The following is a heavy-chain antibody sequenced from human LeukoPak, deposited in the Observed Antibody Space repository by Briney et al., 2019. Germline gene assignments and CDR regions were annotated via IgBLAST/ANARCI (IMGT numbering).Heavy chain of an antibody. CDR2: IYSSGST. CDR1: GGSISSNNYY. J-gene: IGHJ4*02. D-gene: IGHD2-15*01. Sequence: PSETLSLTCAVSGGSISSNNYYWGWIRQPPGKGLEWIGTIYSSGSTYYNPSLKSRITISVDASKNQFSLKLSSLTATDTAVYYCARQRYCSRVNCTPHFDHWGQGTLVIVSS. V-gene: IGHV4-39*01. CDR3: ARQRYCSRVNCTPHFDH.